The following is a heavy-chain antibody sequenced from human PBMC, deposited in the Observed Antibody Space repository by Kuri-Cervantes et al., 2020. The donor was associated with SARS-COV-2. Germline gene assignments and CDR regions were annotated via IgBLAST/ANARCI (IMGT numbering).Heavy chain of an antibody. CDR3: ARAFLRGGSDY. V-gene: IGHV3-74*01. CDR1: GFTFSNYW. CDR2: TNTDGSST. J-gene: IGHJ4*02. D-gene: IGHD1-26*01. Sequence: GGSLRLSCAASGFTFSNYWMHWVRQAPGKGLVWVSRTNTDGSSTSDADYVKGRLTISRDNAKNTLYLQMNSLRAEDTAVYYCARAFLRGGSDYWGQGTLVTVSS.